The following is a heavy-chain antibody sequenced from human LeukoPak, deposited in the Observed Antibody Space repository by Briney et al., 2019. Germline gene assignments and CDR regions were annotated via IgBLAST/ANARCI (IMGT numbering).Heavy chain of an antibody. Sequence: PSETLSLTCTVSGCSISSGYDGGWSRQPPGKGLEWIGSIYHNGRTCYNPSLKSRVTISVDTSDNQVSLKLTSVTAADTAVYYCARLYSGYDCIWGQGTMVTVSS. CDR1: GCSISSGYD. CDR2: IYHNGRT. J-gene: IGHJ3*02. CDR3: ARLYSGYDCI. V-gene: IGHV4-38-2*02. D-gene: IGHD5-12*01.